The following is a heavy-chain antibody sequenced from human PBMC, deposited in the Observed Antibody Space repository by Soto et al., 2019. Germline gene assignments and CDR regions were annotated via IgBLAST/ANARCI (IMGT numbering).Heavy chain of an antibody. J-gene: IGHJ4*02. Sequence: GGSLRLSCAASGFTFTTRAMSWVRQAPGKGLQWVSGISGSGGTTYYADSMKGRLTISRDNSKNMSYLQMNSLRDDDTDVYYCATGTQNFDYWGRGTRVTVSS. D-gene: IGHD3-10*01. CDR2: ISGSGGTT. CDR1: GFTFTTRA. V-gene: IGHV3-23*01. CDR3: ATGTQNFDY.